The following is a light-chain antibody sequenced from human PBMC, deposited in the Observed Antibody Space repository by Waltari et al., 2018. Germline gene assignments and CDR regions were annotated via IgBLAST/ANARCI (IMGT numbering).Light chain of an antibody. CDR3: QQRSNWPLMYT. Sequence: EIVLTQSPATLSLSPGERATLSCRASQSVSNFLAWYQQKPGQAPRLLIYDASNRATGSPARFSGGGSGTDFTLTISSLEPEDFAVYYCQQRSNWPLMYTFGQGTKLEIK. CDR2: DAS. J-gene: IGKJ2*01. CDR1: QSVSNF. V-gene: IGKV3-11*01.